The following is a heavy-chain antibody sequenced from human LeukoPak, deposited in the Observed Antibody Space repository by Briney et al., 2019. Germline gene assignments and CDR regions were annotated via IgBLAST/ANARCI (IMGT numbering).Heavy chain of an antibody. CDR3: ARGARATSWFDP. J-gene: IGHJ5*02. Sequence: SETLSLTSTVSGGSISSYYWSWIRQPPGKGLEWIGYIYYSGSTNYNPSLKSRVTISVDTSKNQFSLKLSSVTAADTAVYYCARGARATSWFDPWGQGTLVTVSS. CDR1: GGSISSYY. V-gene: IGHV4-59*01. CDR2: IYYSGST.